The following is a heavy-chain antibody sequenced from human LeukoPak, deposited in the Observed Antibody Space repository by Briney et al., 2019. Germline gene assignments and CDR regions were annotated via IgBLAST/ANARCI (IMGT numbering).Heavy chain of an antibody. CDR3: ARDGYNYLCDY. CDR1: GFTFSSYG. D-gene: IGHD5-24*01. Sequence: PAGGSLRLSCAASGFTFSSYGMHWVRHAPGKGLEGVAVISYDGSNKYYADSVKGRFTISRDNSKNTLYLQMNSLRAEDTAVYYCARDGYNYLCDYWGQGTLVTVSS. J-gene: IGHJ4*02. CDR2: ISYDGSNK. V-gene: IGHV3-30*03.